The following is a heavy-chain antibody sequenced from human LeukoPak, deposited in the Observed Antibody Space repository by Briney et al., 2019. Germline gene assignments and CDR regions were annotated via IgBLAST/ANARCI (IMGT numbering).Heavy chain of an antibody. D-gene: IGHD2-2*01. CDR2: IYSGGST. J-gene: IGHJ4*02. V-gene: IGHV3-53*01. CDR3: ARGLGYCTSTTCLLPFDY. CDR1: GFTVSTYY. Sequence: GGSLRLSCAASGFTVSTYYMTWVRQAPGKGLECVSVIYSGGSTYYAGSVKGRFTVSRDNSKNTLYLQMNSLRAEDTAMYYCARGLGYCTSTTCLLPFDYWGQGTLVTVSS.